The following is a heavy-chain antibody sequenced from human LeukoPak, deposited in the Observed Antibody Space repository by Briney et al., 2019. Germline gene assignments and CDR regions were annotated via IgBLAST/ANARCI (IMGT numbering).Heavy chain of an antibody. Sequence: ASVKVSCKASGYTFTSYDINWVRQATGQGLEWMGWMNPNSGNTGYAQKFQGRVTMTGNTSISTAYMELSSLRSEDTAVYYCARSLSVSSGWPSYYYYYYMDVWGKGTTVTISS. D-gene: IGHD6-19*01. CDR2: MNPNSGNT. V-gene: IGHV1-8*01. CDR3: ARSLSVSSGWPSYYYYYYMDV. CDR1: GYTFTSYD. J-gene: IGHJ6*03.